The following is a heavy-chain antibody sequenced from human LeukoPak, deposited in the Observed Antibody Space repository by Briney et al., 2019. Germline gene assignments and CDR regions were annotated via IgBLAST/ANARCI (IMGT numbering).Heavy chain of an antibody. Sequence: SKTLSLTCTVSGGSISSRSYYWGWIRQPPGKGLEWIGSIHYSGATYYNPSLKSRVTISVDTSKNQFSLKVTSVTAADTAVYYCARHVSGSSAFDIWGQRTMVTVSS. V-gene: IGHV4-39*01. CDR3: ARHVSGSSAFDI. J-gene: IGHJ3*02. D-gene: IGHD6-25*01. CDR2: IHYSGAT. CDR1: GGSISSRSYY.